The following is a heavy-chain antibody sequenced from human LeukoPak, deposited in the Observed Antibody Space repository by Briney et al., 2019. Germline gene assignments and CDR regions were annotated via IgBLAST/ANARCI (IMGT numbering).Heavy chain of an antibody. D-gene: IGHD4-23*01. CDR3: ATPDYGGNSGSAAFDI. CDR2: VYLDDSET. CDR1: GNSFNNYW. V-gene: IGHV5-51*01. Sequence: GESLKISCKDSGNSFNNYWIGGVRQMPGKGLEWMGIVYLDDSETTYSPSVQGHVTISADKSISTAYLHWRSLRASDTAIYYCATPDYGGNSGSAAFDIWGQGTMVTVSS. J-gene: IGHJ3*02.